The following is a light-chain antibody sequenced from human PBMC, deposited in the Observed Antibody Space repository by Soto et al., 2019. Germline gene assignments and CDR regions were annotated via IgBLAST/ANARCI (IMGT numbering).Light chain of an antibody. J-gene: IGKJ5*01. CDR3: QQRSNWPIT. Sequence: EIVLTQSPATLSLSPGERATLSCRASQSVSSYLAWYQQKPGQAPRLLIYDASNRATGIPARFSGSGSGTDSTLTISSLEPADFAVYYCQQRSNWPITFGQGTRLEIK. V-gene: IGKV3-11*01. CDR2: DAS. CDR1: QSVSSY.